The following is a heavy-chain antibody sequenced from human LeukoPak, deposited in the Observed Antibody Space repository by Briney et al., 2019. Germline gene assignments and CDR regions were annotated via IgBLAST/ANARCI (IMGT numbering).Heavy chain of an antibody. J-gene: IGHJ4*02. Sequence: ASVTVSCKASGYTFTIYAMNWVRQAPGQGLEWMGWINTNTGNPTYAQGFTGRFVFSLDTSVSTAYLQISSLKAEDTAVYYCAREPVEMATSLDYWGQGTLVTVSS. CDR1: GYTFTIYA. CDR2: INTNTGNP. CDR3: AREPVEMATSLDY. D-gene: IGHD5-24*01. V-gene: IGHV7-4-1*02.